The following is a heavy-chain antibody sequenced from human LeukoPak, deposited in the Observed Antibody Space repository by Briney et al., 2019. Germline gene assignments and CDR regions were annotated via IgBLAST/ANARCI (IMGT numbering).Heavy chain of an antibody. V-gene: IGHV4-34*01. J-gene: IGHJ6*03. CDR3: ARGARYYGSGSYLVGFDYYYYMDV. D-gene: IGHD3-10*01. Sequence: SETLSLTCAVYGGSFSGYYWSWIRQPPGKGVEWIGEINHSGSTNYNPSLKSRVTISVDTSKNQFSLKLSSVTAADTAVYYCARGARYYGSGSYLVGFDYYYYMDVWGKGTTVTVSS. CDR2: INHSGST. CDR1: GGSFSGYY.